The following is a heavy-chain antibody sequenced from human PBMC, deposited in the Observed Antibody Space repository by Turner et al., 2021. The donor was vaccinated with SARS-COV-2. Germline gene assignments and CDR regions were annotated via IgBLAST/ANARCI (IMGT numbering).Heavy chain of an antibody. D-gene: IGHD1-26*01. CDR3: EREGVVGATSGFDY. CDR2: IWDDGRNK. V-gene: IGHV3-33*01. J-gene: IGHJ4*02. CDR1: GFTFSSYG. Sequence: VQLVESGGGVVQPGRSRRLSCAASGFTFSSYGRHWVRQAPGKGLEWVAVIWDDGRNKYYADYVKGRFTIARDNSKNTLYLQMNSLRAEDTAVYYCEREGVVGATSGFDYWGQGTLVTVSS.